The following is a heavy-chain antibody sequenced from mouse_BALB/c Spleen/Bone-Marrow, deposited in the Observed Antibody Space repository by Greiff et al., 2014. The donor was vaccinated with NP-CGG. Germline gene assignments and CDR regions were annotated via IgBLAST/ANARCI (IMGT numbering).Heavy chain of an antibody. CDR2: IYPGDGDT. J-gene: IGHJ3*01. CDR3: AREDGSSPFAY. CDR1: GYAFSSYW. D-gene: IGHD1-1*01. Sequence: VQLQQSGAELVRPGSSVKIPCKASGYAFSSYWMNWVKQRPGQGLEWIGQIYPGDGDTNYNGKFKGKATLTADKSPSTAYMQLSSLTSEDSAVYFCAREDGSSPFAYWGQGTLVTVSA. V-gene: IGHV1-80*01.